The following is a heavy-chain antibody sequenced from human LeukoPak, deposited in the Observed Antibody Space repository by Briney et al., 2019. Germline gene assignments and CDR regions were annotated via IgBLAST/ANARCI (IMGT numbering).Heavy chain of an antibody. V-gene: IGHV4-39*01. Sequence: SETLSLTCTASGGSISSSNYYWGWIRQPPGKGREWIGGIYYSGSTYYNPSLKSRVTMSVDTSKNQFSLKLSSVTAADTAVYYCGSRIVGALNYWGQGTLVTVSS. CDR2: IYYSGST. CDR3: GSRIVGALNY. D-gene: IGHD1-26*01. CDR1: GGSISSSNYY. J-gene: IGHJ4*02.